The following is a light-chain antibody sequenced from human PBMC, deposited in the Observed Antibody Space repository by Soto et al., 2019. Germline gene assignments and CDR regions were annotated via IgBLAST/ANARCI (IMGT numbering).Light chain of an antibody. CDR2: EVS. CDR3: SSYATDTLV. J-gene: IGLJ2*01. Sequence: QSVLTQPASVSGSPGQSITISCTGTTSDIGSSKYVSWYQHRPGKAPELLISEVSNRPSGVSSRFSGSKSGNTASLTISGVQAEDEADYYCSSYATDTLVFGGGTKLTVL. CDR1: TSDIGSSKY. V-gene: IGLV2-14*01.